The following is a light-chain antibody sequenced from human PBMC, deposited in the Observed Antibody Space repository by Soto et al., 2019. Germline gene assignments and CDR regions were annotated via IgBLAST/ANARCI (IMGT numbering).Light chain of an antibody. V-gene: IGKV3-20*01. CDR1: ETIDSF. Sequence: EIVLTQSPATLSLSPGERAALSCRASETIDSFLAWYQQKPGQPPRLLIYDASKRATGIPDRFSGSGSGTDFTLTISRLEPEDFAVYYCQQYGSSLTFGGGTKVEIK. CDR3: QQYGSSLT. CDR2: DAS. J-gene: IGKJ4*01.